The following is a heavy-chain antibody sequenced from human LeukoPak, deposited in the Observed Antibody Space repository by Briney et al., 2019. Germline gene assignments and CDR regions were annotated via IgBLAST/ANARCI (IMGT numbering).Heavy chain of an antibody. Sequence: ASVKVSCKASGYTFTSYDINWVRQATGQGLERMGWMNPNSGNTGYAQKFQGRVTMTRNTSISTAYMELSSLRSEDTAVYYCARGRRHYDFWSGYYRNYYFDYWGQGTLVTVSS. V-gene: IGHV1-8*01. CDR2: MNPNSGNT. CDR3: ARGRRHYDFWSGYYRNYYFDY. J-gene: IGHJ4*02. D-gene: IGHD3-3*01. CDR1: GYTFTSYD.